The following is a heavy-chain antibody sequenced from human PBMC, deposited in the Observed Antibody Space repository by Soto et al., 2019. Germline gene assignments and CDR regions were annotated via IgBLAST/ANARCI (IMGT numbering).Heavy chain of an antibody. CDR3: AKGLAYCGGDCYSHFDL. CDR1: GFTFSSYG. V-gene: IGHV3-30*18. CDR2: ISYDGSNK. D-gene: IGHD2-21*02. Sequence: QVQLVESGGGVVQPGRSLRLSCAASGFTFSSYGMHWVRQAPGKGLEWVAVISYDGSNKYYADSVKGRFTISRDNSKNXXYLQMTSLRAEDTDVYYCAKGLAYCGGDCYSHFDLWGRGTLVTVSS. J-gene: IGHJ2*01.